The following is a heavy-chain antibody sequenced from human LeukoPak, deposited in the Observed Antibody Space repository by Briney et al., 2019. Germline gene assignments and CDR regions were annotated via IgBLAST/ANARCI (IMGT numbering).Heavy chain of an antibody. CDR1: GSTFSDYY. CDR2: ISSSGSTI. V-gene: IGHV3-11*01. Sequence: GGSLRLSCAASGSTFSDYYMSWIRQAPGKGQEWVSYISSSGSTICYADSVKGRFTISRDNAKNSLYLQMNSLRAEDTAVYYCARVVGAHYGGNTEDYWGQGTLVTVSS. J-gene: IGHJ4*02. CDR3: ARVVGAHYGGNTEDY. D-gene: IGHD4-23*01.